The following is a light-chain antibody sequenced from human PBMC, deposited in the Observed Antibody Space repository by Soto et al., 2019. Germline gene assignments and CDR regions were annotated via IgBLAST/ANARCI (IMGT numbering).Light chain of an antibody. CDR2: GAS. CDR1: QSVSVN. Sequence: EIVMTQSPATLSVSPGERSTLSCRASQSVSVNLAWYQQKPGQPPRLLIYGASTRATGIPARFSGSGSGTEFTLTITSLQSEDFAVYYCQQYHNWPRTFGQGTTGDIK. J-gene: IGKJ1*01. CDR3: QQYHNWPRT. V-gene: IGKV3-15*01.